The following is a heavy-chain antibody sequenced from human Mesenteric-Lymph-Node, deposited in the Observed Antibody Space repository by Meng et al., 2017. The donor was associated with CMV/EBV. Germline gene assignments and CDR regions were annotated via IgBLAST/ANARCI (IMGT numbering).Heavy chain of an antibody. V-gene: IGHV4-59*01. J-gene: IGHJ6*02. CDR2: IYYSGST. CDR3: ARDQGRYCSSTSCYTDYYYGMDV. Sequence: SETLSLTCTVSGGSISSYYWSWIRQPPGKGLEWIGYIYYSGSTNYNPSPKSRVTISVDTSKNQFSLKLSSVTAADTAVYYCARDQGRYCSSTSCYTDYYYGMDVWGQGTTVTVSS. CDR1: GGSISSYY. D-gene: IGHD2-2*02.